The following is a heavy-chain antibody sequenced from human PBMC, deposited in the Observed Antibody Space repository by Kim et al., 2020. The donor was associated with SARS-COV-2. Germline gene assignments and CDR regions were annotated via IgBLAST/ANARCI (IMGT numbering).Heavy chain of an antibody. CDR2: ISYDGSNK. D-gene: IGHD3-22*01. J-gene: IGHJ4*01. CDR1: GFTFSSYA. V-gene: IGHV3-30*04. CDR3: ARESQRDYDSSGYLDY. Sequence: GGSLRLSCAASGFTFSSYAMHWVRQAPGKGLEWVAVISYDGSNKYYADSVKGRFTISRDNSKNTLYLQMNSLRAEDTAVYYCARESQRDYDSSGYLDYWGHGNLVTVSS.